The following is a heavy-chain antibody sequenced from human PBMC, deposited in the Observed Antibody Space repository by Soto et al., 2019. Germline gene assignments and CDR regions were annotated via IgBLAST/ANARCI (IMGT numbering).Heavy chain of an antibody. Sequence: TLSLTCTVSSGSITSGGYYWSWIRQPPGKGLEYIGYIYHSGSTYYNPSLKSRLTISVDTSKNQFSLNLTSVTAADTAVYFCAREDDGGDSLDVWGQGTTVTVSS. V-gene: IGHV4-30-4*08. CDR1: SGSITSGGYY. CDR2: IYHSGST. CDR3: AREDDGGDSLDV. J-gene: IGHJ6*02. D-gene: IGHD2-21*02.